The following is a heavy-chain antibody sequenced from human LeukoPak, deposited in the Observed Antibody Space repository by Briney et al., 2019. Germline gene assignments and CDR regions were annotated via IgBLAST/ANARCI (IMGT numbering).Heavy chain of an antibody. D-gene: IGHD5-18*01. J-gene: IGHJ3*02. Sequence: SGPTLVNPTQTLTLTCSLSGVSLSTSGVGVGWIRQPPGKALEWLALIYWDDDSRYSPSLKSRLTIAKDTSKNQVVLTITNMDSVDTATYYCAHSQVYSYGSFHDAYDIWGLGTLVTVSS. CDR3: AHSQVYSYGSFHDAYDI. V-gene: IGHV2-5*02. CDR2: IYWDDDS. CDR1: GVSLSTSGVG.